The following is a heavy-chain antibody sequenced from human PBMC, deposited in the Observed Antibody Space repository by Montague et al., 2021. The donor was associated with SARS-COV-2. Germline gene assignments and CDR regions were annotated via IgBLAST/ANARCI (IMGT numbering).Heavy chain of an antibody. D-gene: IGHD3-10*01. J-gene: IGHJ4*01. CDR2: LLYNNKT. V-gene: IGHV4-39*01. CDR3: SNFTRVTAT. CDR1: GHSIDTNPYY. Sequence: SETLSLTCSVSGHSIDTNPYYWAWLLPPPGLALNGIGNLLYNNKTYYNPVIQVRVKMSFDTSKNPFSLNLTSVTAADTATYYCSNFTRVTATWGHGTLVTVSS.